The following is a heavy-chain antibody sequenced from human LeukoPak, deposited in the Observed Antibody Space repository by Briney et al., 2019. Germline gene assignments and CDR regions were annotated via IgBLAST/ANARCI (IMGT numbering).Heavy chain of an antibody. V-gene: IGHV3-23*01. D-gene: IGHD1-26*01. CDR2: ISDDGDST. J-gene: IGHJ4*02. Sequence: PGGSLRLSCAASGFIFSSYAMTWVRQAPGKGLEWVSGISDDGDSTYYTDSVKGRFSISRDNSKNTLYLQMNRLRAEDTAVYYCAKTNLTSYIFDNWGQGALVTVS. CDR3: AKTNLTSYIFDN. CDR1: GFIFSSYA.